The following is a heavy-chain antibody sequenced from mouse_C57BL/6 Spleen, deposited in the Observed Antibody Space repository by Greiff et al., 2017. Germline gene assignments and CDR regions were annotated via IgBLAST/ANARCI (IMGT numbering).Heavy chain of an antibody. CDR2: ISYDGSN. V-gene: IGHV3-6*01. CDR3: ARSNWDGFAY. CDR1: GYSITSGYY. J-gene: IGHJ3*01. Sequence: VQLKESGPGLVKPSQSLSLTCSVTGYSITSGYYWNWIRQFPGNKLEWMGYISYDGSNNYNPSLKNRISITRDTSKNQFFLKLNSVTTEDTATYYCARSNWDGFAYWGQGTLVTVSA. D-gene: IGHD4-1*01.